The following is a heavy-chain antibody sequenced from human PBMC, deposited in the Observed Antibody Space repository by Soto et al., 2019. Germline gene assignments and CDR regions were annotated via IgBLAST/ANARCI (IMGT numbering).Heavy chain of an antibody. CDR2: ITWNSVYT. D-gene: IGHD6-13*01. V-gene: IGHV3-9*01. CDR3: AKALYGSSSSPIDF. J-gene: IGHJ4*02. Sequence: EVQLVESGGGLVQPGRSLRRPCAASGFTFDDYAMHWVRQAPGKGLESVSYITWNSVYTGYADSVKGRFTISRDNANNSLYLQMNSLKPEDTAFYYCAKALYGSSSSPIDFWGQGTLVTVSS. CDR1: GFTFDDYA.